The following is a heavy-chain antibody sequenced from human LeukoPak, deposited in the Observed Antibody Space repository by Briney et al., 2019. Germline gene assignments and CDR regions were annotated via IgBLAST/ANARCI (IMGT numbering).Heavy chain of an antibody. Sequence: SETLSLTCTVSGGSISGSYWSWIRQPPGKGLEWIAYMYNSGSTNYNPSLKSRVTISIDTSKNQFSLKLSSLTAADTAIYYCARGIESYGDYGYWGQGILVIVSS. V-gene: IGHV4-59*01. D-gene: IGHD4-17*01. CDR2: MYNSGST. CDR3: ARGIESYGDYGY. J-gene: IGHJ4*02. CDR1: GGSISGSY.